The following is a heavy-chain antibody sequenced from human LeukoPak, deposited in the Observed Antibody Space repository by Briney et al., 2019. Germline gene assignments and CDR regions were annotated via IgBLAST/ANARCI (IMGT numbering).Heavy chain of an antibody. Sequence: SETLSLTCTVSGFSISTYYWGWFRQPAGKGLEWIGRIQSSGNTNYNPSLQSRVSLSIDTSQNQFSLRLTSLTAADTAVYFCARDVGKAYWGQGLLAIVSS. CDR3: ARDVGKAY. D-gene: IGHD4-23*01. CDR2: IQSSGNT. J-gene: IGHJ4*02. CDR1: GFSISTYY. V-gene: IGHV4-4*07.